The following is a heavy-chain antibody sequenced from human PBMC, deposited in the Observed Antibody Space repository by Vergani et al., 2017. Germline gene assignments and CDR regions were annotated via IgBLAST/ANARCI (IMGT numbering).Heavy chain of an antibody. CDR1: GYSFTSYW. CDR2: IDPSDSYT. Sequence: EVQLVPSGAEVKTPGESLRISCKGSGYSFTSYWISWVRQMPGKGLEWMGRIDPSDSYTNYSPSFQGHVTISADKSISTAYLQWSSLKASDTAMYYCARRWMEYDAFDIWGQGTMVTVSS. V-gene: IGHV5-10-1*03. D-gene: IGHD1-1*01. J-gene: IGHJ3*02. CDR3: ARRWMEYDAFDI.